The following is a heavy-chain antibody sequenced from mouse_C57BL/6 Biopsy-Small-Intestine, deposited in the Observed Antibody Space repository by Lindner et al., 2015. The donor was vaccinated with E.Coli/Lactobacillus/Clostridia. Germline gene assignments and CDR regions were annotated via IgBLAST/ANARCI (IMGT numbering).Heavy chain of an antibody. J-gene: IGHJ3*01. CDR2: IYPSDGST. D-gene: IGHD2-2*01. Sequence: VQLQESGAELARPGASVKMSCKASGYTFTRYDINWVKQRPGQGLEWIGWIYPSDGSTNYNEKFKGKATITADTSSTTAYLQLSSLTSEDTAVYYCVRNGYDEGVFAYWGQGTLVTVSA. CDR3: VRNGYDEGVFAY. V-gene: IGHV1-85*01. CDR1: GYTFTRYD.